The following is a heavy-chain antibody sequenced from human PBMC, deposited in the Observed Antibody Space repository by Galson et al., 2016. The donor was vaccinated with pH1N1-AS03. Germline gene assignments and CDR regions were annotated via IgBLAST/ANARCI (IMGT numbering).Heavy chain of an antibody. CDR3: ARGQGYNSGYFGADY. CDR1: GFTFSSYG. J-gene: IGHJ4*02. Sequence: SLRLSCAASGFTFSSYGTHWVRQTPGKGLEWVAVIWYDGSNKYYADSVKGRFTISRDNSKNTLYLQMSSLRAEDTAVYYCARGQGYNSGYFGADYWGRGTLVTVSS. D-gene: IGHD3-22*01. CDR2: IWYDGSNK. V-gene: IGHV3-33*01.